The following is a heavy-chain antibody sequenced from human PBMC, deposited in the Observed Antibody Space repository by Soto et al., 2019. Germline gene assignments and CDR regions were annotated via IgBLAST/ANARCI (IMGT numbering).Heavy chain of an antibody. Sequence: QVQLVQSGAEVKKPGSSVKVSCKASGGTFTKYGISWVRQAPGQGLEWMGGIIPMSGTPNYAQKFQGRVAMTADESTNTGYMELTSLTSEDTAVYYYVREYIEVGECAVDNYHLCGMDVWGQWTTVAVS. V-gene: IGHV1-69*01. CDR3: VREYIEVGECAVDNYHLCGMDV. CDR1: GGTFTKYG. CDR2: IIPMSGTP. J-gene: IGHJ6*02. D-gene: IGHD2-2*01.